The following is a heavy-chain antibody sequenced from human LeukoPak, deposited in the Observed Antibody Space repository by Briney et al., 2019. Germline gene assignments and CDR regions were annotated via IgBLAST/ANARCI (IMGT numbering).Heavy chain of an antibody. CDR3: ARFGVDYDIDV. V-gene: IGHV4-59*11. Sequence: SETLSLTCTDSGGSINGHYWTWIRQPPGKGLEWIGQIHYSGRADYNPSLKRRVTISVDTSKNQISLNLNFVTAADTAVYYCARFGVDYDIDVRGQGTTVAVSS. J-gene: IGHJ6*02. CDR2: IHYSGRA. D-gene: IGHD3-16*01. CDR1: GGSINGHY.